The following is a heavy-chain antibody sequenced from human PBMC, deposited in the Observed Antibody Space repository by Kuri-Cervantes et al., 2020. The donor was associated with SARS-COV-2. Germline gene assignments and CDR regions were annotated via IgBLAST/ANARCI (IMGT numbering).Heavy chain of an antibody. CDR3: ARSSSGSYSDFEY. V-gene: IGHV1-69*06. CDR1: GGTFSSYT. D-gene: IGHD1-26*01. CDR2: IIPIFGTA. J-gene: IGHJ4*02. Sequence: SVKVSCKASGGTFSSYTISWVRQAPGQGLEWMGGIIPIFGTANYAQKFQGRVTITADKSTSTVYMEMSSLTSEDTAVYYCARSSSGSYSDFEYWGQGTPVTVSS.